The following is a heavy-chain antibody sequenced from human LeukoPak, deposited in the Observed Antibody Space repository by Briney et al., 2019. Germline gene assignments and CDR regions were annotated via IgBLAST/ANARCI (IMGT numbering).Heavy chain of an antibody. J-gene: IGHJ4*02. D-gene: IGHD3-16*02. CDR3: ARHLGGSYHYTAFDY. Sequence: PSETLSLTCTVSGGSISSGAYYWGWIRQPPGKGLEWIGSIYYSGSTYYNASLESRATISVDTSKNQFSLKLSSATAADTAVYYCARHLGGSYHYTAFDYWGQGTLVTVSS. V-gene: IGHV4-39*01. CDR1: GGSISSGAYY. CDR2: IYYSGST.